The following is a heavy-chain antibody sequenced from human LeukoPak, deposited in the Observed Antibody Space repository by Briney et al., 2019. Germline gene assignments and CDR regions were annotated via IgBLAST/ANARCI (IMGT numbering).Heavy chain of an antibody. V-gene: IGHV4-30-2*01. D-gene: IGHD5-24*01. CDR3: ARAVGFEMATTYYFDY. CDR2: IYHSGST. J-gene: IGHJ4*02. Sequence: TSETLSLTCAVSGGSISSGGYSWRWIRQPPGKGLEWIGYIYHSGSTYYNPSLKSRVTISVDRSKNQFSLKLSSVTAADTAVYYCARAVGFEMATTYYFDYWGQGTLVTVSS. CDR1: GGSISSGGYS.